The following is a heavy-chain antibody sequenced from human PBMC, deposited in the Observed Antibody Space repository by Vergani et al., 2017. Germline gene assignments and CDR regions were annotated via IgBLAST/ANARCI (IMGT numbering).Heavy chain of an antibody. CDR3: AKDRAGDKESYYYCGMDV. V-gene: IGHV3-30*02. Sequence: QVQLVESGGGVVQPGGSLRLSCAASGFTFSSYGMHWVRQAPGKGLEWVAFIRYDGSNKYYADSVKGRFTISRDNSKNTLYLQMNSLRAEDTAVYYCAKDRAGDKESYYYCGMDVWGQGTTVTVSS. CDR2: IRYDGSNK. J-gene: IGHJ6*02. D-gene: IGHD7-27*01. CDR1: GFTFSSYG.